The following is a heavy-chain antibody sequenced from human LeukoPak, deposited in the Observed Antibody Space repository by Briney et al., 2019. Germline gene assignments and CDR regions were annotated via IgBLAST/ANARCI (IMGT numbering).Heavy chain of an antibody. V-gene: IGHV3-66*01. Sequence: GGSLRLSCAASGFTVSTNYMNWVRQAPGKGLEWVSVIYSGGNIYYADSVKGRFTISRDNSKNTLYLQMNSLRAEDTAVYYCARGAPGTPVFFDYGGQGPLVTVSP. J-gene: IGHJ4*02. CDR2: IYSGGNI. CDR3: ARGAPGTPVFFDY. CDR1: GFTVSTNY.